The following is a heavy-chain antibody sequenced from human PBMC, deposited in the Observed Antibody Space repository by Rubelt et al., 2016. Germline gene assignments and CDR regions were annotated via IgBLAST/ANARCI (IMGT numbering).Heavy chain of an antibody. CDR3: ARAFRNPRNWFDP. D-gene: IGHD3-16*01. V-gene: IGHV4-59*01. CDR1: GGSIRSYY. CDR2: IYYSGTT. J-gene: IGHJ5*02. Sequence: QVQLQESGPRLVKPSETLSLTCTVSGGSIRSYYWSWVRQPPGKRLEWIGFIYYSGTTNYNPSLKSRVTLSVDTPRYQFSLERTSVTVADTAVYYCARAFRNPRNWFDPWGQGTLVTVSS.